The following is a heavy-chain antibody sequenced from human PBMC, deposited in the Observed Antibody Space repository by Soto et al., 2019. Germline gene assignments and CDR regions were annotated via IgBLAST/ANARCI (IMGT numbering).Heavy chain of an antibody. CDR3: GQGGRQWLVTSDFNY. CDR1: GFTFSDYA. CDR2: VSHDGRNT. J-gene: IGHJ4*02. D-gene: IGHD6-19*01. Sequence: VQLVESGGGVVQPGRSLRLSCAASGFTFSDYAMHWVRQAPGKGLEWVAVVSHDGRNTHYADSVKGRFTISRDSSKNTFLLEVTRLRGEDKDVYCCGQGGRQWLVTSDFNYWGQGALVTVSS. V-gene: IGHV3-30*03.